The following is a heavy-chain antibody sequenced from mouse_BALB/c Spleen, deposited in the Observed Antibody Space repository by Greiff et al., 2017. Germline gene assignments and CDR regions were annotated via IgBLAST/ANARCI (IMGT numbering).Heavy chain of an antibody. D-gene: IGHD3-3*01. Sequence: EVHLVESGPGLVKPSQSLSLTCTVTGYSITSDYAWTWIRQFPGNKLEWMGYISYSGSTSYNPSLKSRISITRDTSKNQFFLQLNSVTTEDTATYYCAREGRGYAMDYWGQGTSVTVSS. J-gene: IGHJ4*01. V-gene: IGHV3-2*02. CDR1: GYSITSDYA. CDR2: ISYSGST. CDR3: AREGRGYAMDY.